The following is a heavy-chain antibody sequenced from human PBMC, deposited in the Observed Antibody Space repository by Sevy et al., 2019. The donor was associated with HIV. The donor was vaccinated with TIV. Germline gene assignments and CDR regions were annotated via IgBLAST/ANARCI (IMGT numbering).Heavy chain of an antibody. CDR2: ISYDGSNK. J-gene: IGHJ6*02. CDR3: ARVLMVYAAYYYYGMDV. Sequence: GGSLRLSCAASGFTFSSYSMHWVRQAPGKGLEWVAVISYDGSNKYYADSVKGRFTISRDNSKNTLYLQMNSLRAGDTAVYYCARVLMVYAAYYYYGMDVWGQGTTVTVSS. D-gene: IGHD2-8*01. CDR1: GFTFSSYS. V-gene: IGHV3-30*04.